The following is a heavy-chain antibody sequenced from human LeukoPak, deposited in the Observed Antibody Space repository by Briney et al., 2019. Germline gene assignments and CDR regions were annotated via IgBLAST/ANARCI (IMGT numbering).Heavy chain of an antibody. CDR3: AKDPFDY. CDR2: IRYDGSNK. Sequence: WIRQAPGKGLEWVAFIRYDGSNKYYADSVKGRFTISRDNSKNTLYLQMNSLRAEDTAVYYCAKDPFDYWGQGTLVTVSS. J-gene: IGHJ4*02. V-gene: IGHV3-30*02.